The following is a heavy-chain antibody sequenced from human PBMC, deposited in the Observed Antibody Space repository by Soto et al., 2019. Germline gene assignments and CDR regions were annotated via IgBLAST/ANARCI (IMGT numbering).Heavy chain of an antibody. CDR1: GYSFTSYW. J-gene: IGHJ4*02. CDR3: ARQPQYTAIDFDY. Sequence: PGESLKISFKGSGYSFTSYWIGWVRQMPGKGLEWMGIIYPGDSDTRYSPSFQGQVTISADKSISTAYLQWSSLKASDTAMYYCARQPQYTAIDFDYWGQGTLVTVSS. D-gene: IGHD5-18*01. CDR2: IYPGDSDT. V-gene: IGHV5-51*01.